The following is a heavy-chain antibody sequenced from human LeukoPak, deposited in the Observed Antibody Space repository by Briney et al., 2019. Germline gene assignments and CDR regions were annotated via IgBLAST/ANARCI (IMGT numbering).Heavy chain of an antibody. CDR3: ARGTRASFFDI. V-gene: IGHV1-18*01. Sequence: ASVKVSCKASGYTFTNYAITWVRQAPGQGLEWMGWISAYNGNTNYAQKFQGRVAMTTDRSRTTAFIEVTSLTYDDTAVYYCARGTRASFFDIWGQGTMVTVSS. CDR1: GYTFTNYA. CDR2: ISAYNGNT. J-gene: IGHJ3*02.